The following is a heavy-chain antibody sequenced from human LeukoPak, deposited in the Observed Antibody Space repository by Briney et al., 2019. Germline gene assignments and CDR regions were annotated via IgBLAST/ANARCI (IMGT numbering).Heavy chain of an antibody. V-gene: IGHV1-18*01. CDR2: ISAYNGNT. D-gene: IGHD6-13*01. CDR1: GYTFTSYG. J-gene: IGHJ4*02. Sequence: GASVKVSCKASGYTFTSYGISWVRQAPGQGLEWMGWISAYNGNTNYAQKFQGRVTITADKSTSTAYMELSSLRSEDTAVYYCARSSSWPGGVDYWGQGTLVTVSS. CDR3: ARSSSWPGGVDY.